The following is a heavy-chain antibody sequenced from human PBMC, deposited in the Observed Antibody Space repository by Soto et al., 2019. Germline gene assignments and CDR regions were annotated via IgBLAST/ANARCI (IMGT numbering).Heavy chain of an antibody. V-gene: IGHV3-30*18. CDR3: AKGGFYDILTGYYSPTYYYYGMDV. J-gene: IGHJ6*02. CDR1: GFTFSSYG. Sequence: GGSLRLSCAASGFTFSSYGMHWVRQAPGKGLEWVAVISYDGSIKYYADSVKGRFTISRDNSKNTLYLQMNSLRAEDTAVYYCAKGGFYDILTGYYSPTYYYYGMDVWGQGTTVTVS. D-gene: IGHD3-9*01. CDR2: ISYDGSIK.